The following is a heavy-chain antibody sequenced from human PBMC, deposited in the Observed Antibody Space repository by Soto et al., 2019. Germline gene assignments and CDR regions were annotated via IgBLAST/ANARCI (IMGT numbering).Heavy chain of an antibody. CDR2: ISYDGSNK. D-gene: IGHD2-2*01. CDR1: GFTFSSYG. Sequence: LRLSCAASGFTFSSYGMHWVRQAPGKGLEWVAVISYDGSNKYYADSVKGRFTISRDNSKNTLYLQMNSLRAEDTAVYYCAKDIVVVPAANTYYYYGMDVWGQGTTVTVSS. V-gene: IGHV3-30*18. J-gene: IGHJ6*02. CDR3: AKDIVVVPAANTYYYYGMDV.